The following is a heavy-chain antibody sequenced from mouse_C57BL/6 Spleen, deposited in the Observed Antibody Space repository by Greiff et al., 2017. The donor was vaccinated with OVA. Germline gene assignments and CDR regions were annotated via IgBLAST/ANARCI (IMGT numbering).Heavy chain of an antibody. J-gene: IGHJ2*01. CDR3: TRAGFGTGFDY. Sequence: DVMLVESGEGLVKPGGSLKLSCAASGFTFSSYAMSWVRQTPEKRLEWVAYISSGGDYIYYADTVKGRFTISRDNARNTLYLQMSSLKSEDTAMYYCTRAGFGTGFDYWGQGTTLTVSS. D-gene: IGHD4-1*01. CDR2: ISSGGDYI. V-gene: IGHV5-9-1*02. CDR1: GFTFSSYA.